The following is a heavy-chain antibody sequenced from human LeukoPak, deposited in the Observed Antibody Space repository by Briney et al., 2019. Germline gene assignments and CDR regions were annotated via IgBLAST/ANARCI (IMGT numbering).Heavy chain of an antibody. J-gene: IGHJ4*02. Sequence: SETLSLTCTVSGGSISSYYWSWIRQPPGKGLEWIGYICYSGSTNYNPSLKSRVTISVDTSKNQFSLKLSSVTAPDTAVYYCARDRRYDILTGPRFDYWGQGTLVTVSS. CDR2: ICYSGST. D-gene: IGHD3-9*01. CDR1: GGSISSYY. CDR3: ARDRRYDILTGPRFDY. V-gene: IGHV4-59*01.